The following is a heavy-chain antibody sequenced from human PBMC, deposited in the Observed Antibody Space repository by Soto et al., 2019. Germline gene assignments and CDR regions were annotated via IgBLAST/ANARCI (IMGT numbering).Heavy chain of an antibody. J-gene: IGHJ3*02. CDR2: IDPSDSYT. D-gene: IGHD5-12*01. CDR3: ARHLSGSHRGDAFDI. V-gene: IGHV5-10-1*01. CDR1: GYSFTSYW. Sequence: PGESLKISCKVSGYSFTSYWISWVRQMPGKGLEWMGRIDPSDSYTSYSPSFQGHVTISPDRSISTAYLQWSSLKASDTAMYYCARHLSGSHRGDAFDIWGQRTMVTVSS.